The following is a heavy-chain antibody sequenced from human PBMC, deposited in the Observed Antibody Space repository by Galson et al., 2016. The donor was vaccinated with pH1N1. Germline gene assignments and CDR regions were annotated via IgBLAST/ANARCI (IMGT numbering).Heavy chain of an antibody. Sequence: SLRLSCAASGFTFSNYAMNWVRQAPGKGLEWVSAISGSGGSTYYADSVKGRFTISRDNSKNTLYLQMNSLRADDTAIYYCAKSYNYGTSGYDYWGQGTLVTVSS. J-gene: IGHJ4*02. CDR3: AKSYNYGTSGYDY. D-gene: IGHD3-22*01. V-gene: IGHV3-23*01. CDR2: ISGSGGST. CDR1: GFTFSNYA.